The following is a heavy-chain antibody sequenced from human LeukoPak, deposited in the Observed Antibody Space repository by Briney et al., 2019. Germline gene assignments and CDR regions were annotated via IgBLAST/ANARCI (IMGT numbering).Heavy chain of an antibody. D-gene: IGHD3-16*01. Sequence: PSETLSLTCAVSGYSISSDYYWTCIRQTPGKGLEWIGEIHHSGSTNYNPSLKSRVTISVDTSKNQFSLKLNSLTAADTAVYYCATFRWGVGFEYWGQGTLATVSS. V-gene: IGHV4-38-2*01. CDR2: IHHSGST. CDR1: GYSISSDYY. J-gene: IGHJ4*02. CDR3: ATFRWGVGFEY.